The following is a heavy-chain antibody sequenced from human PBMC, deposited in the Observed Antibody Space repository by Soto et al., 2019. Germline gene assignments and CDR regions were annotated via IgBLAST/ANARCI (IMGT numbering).Heavy chain of an antibody. V-gene: IGHV1-8*01. D-gene: IGHD4-17*01. J-gene: IGHJ4*02. CDR1: GYTFTSYD. CDR2: MNPNSGNT. Sequence: QVQLVQSGAEVKKPGASVKVSCKASGYTFTSYDINWVRQATGQGLEWMGWMNPNSGNTDYAQKFQGRVTMTRNTSISSAYKMLRSMRSADTAVFYCARTLYGDNVDYWGQGTLVTVSS. CDR3: ARTLYGDNVDY.